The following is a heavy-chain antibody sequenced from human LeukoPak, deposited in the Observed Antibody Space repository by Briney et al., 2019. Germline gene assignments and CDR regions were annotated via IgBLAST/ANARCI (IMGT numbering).Heavy chain of an antibody. CDR1: GFTFSTSA. J-gene: IGHJ4*02. Sequence: AGGSLRLSCAAPGFTFSTSAMSWVRQAPGKGLEWVSAIIRSGGSTNYADSVKARFTISRDNSKTPLYLHRTTLRAEDTAVYYCANRFYSGYVIDYWGQGTLVTVSS. V-gene: IGHV3-23*01. D-gene: IGHD5-12*01. CDR2: IIRSGGST. CDR3: ANRFYSGYVIDY.